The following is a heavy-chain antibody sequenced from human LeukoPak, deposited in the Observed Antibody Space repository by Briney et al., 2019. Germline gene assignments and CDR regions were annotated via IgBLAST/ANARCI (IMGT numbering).Heavy chain of an antibody. CDR2: ISGSGGST. J-gene: IGHJ4*02. CDR3: AKDTGITMVRGIFDY. CDR1: GFTFSSYG. Sequence: GGSLRLSCAASGFTFSSYGMSWVRQAPGKGLEWVSAISGSGGSTYYADSVKGRFTISRDNSKNTLYLQMNSLRAEDTAVYYCAKDTGITMVRGIFDYWGQGTLATVSS. V-gene: IGHV3-23*01. D-gene: IGHD3-10*01.